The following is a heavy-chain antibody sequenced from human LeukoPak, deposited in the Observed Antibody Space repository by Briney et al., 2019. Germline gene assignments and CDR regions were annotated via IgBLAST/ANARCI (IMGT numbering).Heavy chain of an antibody. Sequence: SGPTLVNPTQTLTLTCTFSGFSLSTSGVGVGWIRQPPGKALEWLALIYWDDDKRYSPSLKSRLTITKDTSKNQVVLTMTNMDPVDTATYFCAHSGITMVRGVIGAFDIWGQGTMVTVSS. CDR1: GFSLSTSGVG. J-gene: IGHJ3*02. V-gene: IGHV2-5*02. D-gene: IGHD3-10*01. CDR3: AHSGITMVRGVIGAFDI. CDR2: IYWDDDK.